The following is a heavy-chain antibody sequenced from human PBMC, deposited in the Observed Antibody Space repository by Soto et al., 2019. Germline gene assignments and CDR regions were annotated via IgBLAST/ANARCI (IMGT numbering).Heavy chain of an antibody. CDR3: AKDLPYSGSYYGRTTFHY. Sequence: EVQLLESGGGLVQPEGSLRLSCAASGFSFSSYGMSWVRQAPGKGLEWVSAISGSGDRTYYADSVKGRFTISRDNSKNTLFLQMNSLRAEDTAVYYCAKDLPYSGSYYGRTTFHYWGQGTLVTVSS. D-gene: IGHD1-26*01. J-gene: IGHJ4*02. CDR1: GFSFSSYG. CDR2: ISGSGDRT. V-gene: IGHV3-23*01.